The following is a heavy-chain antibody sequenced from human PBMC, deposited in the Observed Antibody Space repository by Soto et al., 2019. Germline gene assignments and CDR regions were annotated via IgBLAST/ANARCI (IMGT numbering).Heavy chain of an antibody. CDR2: ISNYNGNS. CDR3: ATRLYHDFPVPWYGMDL. CDR1: GYSFTNYG. J-gene: IGHJ6*02. Sequence: ASVKVSCKASGYSFTNYGINWVRQAPGQGFEWMGWISNYNGNSKYAEDVQDRITMTTDPFTNITYMELRSLRSDDTAVYFCATRLYHDFPVPWYGMDLWGQGTTVTVSS. D-gene: IGHD3-3*01. V-gene: IGHV1-18*01.